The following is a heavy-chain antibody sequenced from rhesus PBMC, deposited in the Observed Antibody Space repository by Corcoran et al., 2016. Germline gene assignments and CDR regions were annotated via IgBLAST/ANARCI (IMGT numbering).Heavy chain of an antibody. CDR2: ISSAGTKK. CDR1: GFTFSSSG. J-gene: IGHJ4*01. CDR3: ARDASLLSLDY. D-gene: IGHD2-15*01. V-gene: IGHV3-54*02. Sequence: EVQLVESGGGLVQPGGSLRLSCAASGFTFSSSGIHWVRQAPGKGLEWVALISSAGTKKDYADSVKDRFTISRDNSKNMCYVQMNNLKFEDTAVYYCARDASLLSLDYWGQGVLVTVSS.